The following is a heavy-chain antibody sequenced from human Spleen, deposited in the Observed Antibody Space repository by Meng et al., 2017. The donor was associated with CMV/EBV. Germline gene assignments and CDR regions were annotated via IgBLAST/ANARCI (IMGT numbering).Heavy chain of an antibody. CDR2: INQDGSQK. Sequence: GGSLRLSCTTSGFTFGNYAMNWVRQAPGKGLEWVANINQDGSQKNYVDSVKGRFTISRDNAKNTLYLQMNSLRAEDTAVYYCALQLGYHAFDIWGQGTMVTVSS. CDR1: GFTFGNYA. CDR3: ALQLGYHAFDI. D-gene: IGHD1-1*01. V-gene: IGHV3-7*03. J-gene: IGHJ3*02.